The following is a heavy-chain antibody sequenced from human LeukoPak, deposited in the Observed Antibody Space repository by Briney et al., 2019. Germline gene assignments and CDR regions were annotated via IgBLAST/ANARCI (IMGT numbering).Heavy chain of an antibody. CDR1: GFTFSSYA. CDR3: AKLYDYVWGSYDSFDY. CDR2: ISGSGGST. J-gene: IGHJ4*02. V-gene: IGHV3-23*01. Sequence: GGSLRLSCAASGFTFSSYAMSWVRQAPGKGLEWVSAISGSGGSTYYADSVKGRFTISRDNSKNTLYLQMNSLRAEDTAVYYCAKLYDYVWGSYDSFDYWGQGTLVTVSS. D-gene: IGHD3-16*01.